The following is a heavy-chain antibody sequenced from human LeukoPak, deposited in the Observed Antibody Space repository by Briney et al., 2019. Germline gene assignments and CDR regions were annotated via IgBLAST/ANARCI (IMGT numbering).Heavy chain of an antibody. CDR2: TSSSDAGT. V-gene: IGHV3-23*01. CDR3: ASEIAYCGGDCSSAFDI. J-gene: IGHJ3*02. Sequence: GGSLKLSCAASGFTFSSYAMSWVRQAPGKGLEWVSATSSSDAGTYHADSVRGRFTISRDNSKNTLYLQMNSLRAGDTAVYYCASEIAYCGGDCSSAFDIWGQGTMVTVSS. D-gene: IGHD2-21*02. CDR1: GFTFSSYA.